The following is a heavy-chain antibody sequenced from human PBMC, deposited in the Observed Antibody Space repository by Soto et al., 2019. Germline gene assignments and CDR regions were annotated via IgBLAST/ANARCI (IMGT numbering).Heavy chain of an antibody. Sequence: QVQLVQSGAEVKKPGASVKVSCKASGYTFTGYYMHWVRQAPGQGLEWMGWINPNSGGTNYAQKIQGWVTMTRDTSISTAYMELSRLRSDDTAVYYCARVALDYYGSGPYYFDYWGQGTLVTVSS. CDR1: GYTFTGYY. CDR3: ARVALDYYGSGPYYFDY. J-gene: IGHJ4*02. CDR2: INPNSGGT. V-gene: IGHV1-2*04. D-gene: IGHD3-10*01.